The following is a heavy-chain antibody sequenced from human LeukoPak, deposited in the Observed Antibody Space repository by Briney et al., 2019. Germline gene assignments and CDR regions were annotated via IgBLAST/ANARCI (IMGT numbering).Heavy chain of an antibody. Sequence: GASVKVSCKASGYTFTSYGISWVRQAPGQGLEWMGGIIPIFGTANYAQKFQGRVTITTDESTSTAYMELSSLRSEDTAVYYCATVEPTGTTDYWGQGTLVTVSP. CDR2: IIPIFGTA. J-gene: IGHJ4*02. V-gene: IGHV1-69*05. D-gene: IGHD1-7*01. CDR1: GYTFTSYG. CDR3: ATVEPTGTTDY.